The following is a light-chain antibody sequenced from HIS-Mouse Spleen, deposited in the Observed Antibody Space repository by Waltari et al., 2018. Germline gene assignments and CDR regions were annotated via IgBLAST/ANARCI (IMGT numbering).Light chain of an antibody. J-gene: IGLJ2*01. Sequence: NFMLTQPHSVSESPGKTVTISCTGSSGSIASNYVQWYQQRPGRAPTTVIYEDNQRPSGVPDRFSGCIDSSSNSASLTISGLKTEDEADYYCQSYDSSNVVFGGGTKLTVL. CDR2: EDN. CDR3: QSYDSSNVV. V-gene: IGLV6-57*02. CDR1: SGSIASNY.